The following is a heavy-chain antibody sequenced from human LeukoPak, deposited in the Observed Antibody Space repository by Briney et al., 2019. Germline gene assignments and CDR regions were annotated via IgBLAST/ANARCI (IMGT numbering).Heavy chain of an antibody. CDR2: IYYSGST. CDR1: GGSISSSSYY. V-gene: IGHV4-39*01. CDR3: ATRDYYDVNYFDY. J-gene: IGHJ4*02. D-gene: IGHD3-22*01. Sequence: NPSETLSLTCTVSGGSISSSSYYWGWIRQPPGKGLEWIGSIYYSGSTYYNPSLKSRVTISVDTSKNQFSLKLSSVTAADTAVYYCATRDYYDVNYFDYWGQGTLVTVSS.